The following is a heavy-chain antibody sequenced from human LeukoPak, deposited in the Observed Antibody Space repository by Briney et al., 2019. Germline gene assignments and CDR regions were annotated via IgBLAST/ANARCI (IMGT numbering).Heavy chain of an antibody. CDR3: AKVLGYYGDFDY. J-gene: IGHJ4*02. V-gene: IGHV3-23*01. D-gene: IGHD3-22*01. CDR1: GFTFSSYA. CDR2: ISNSGSSI. Sequence: GGSLRLSCAASGFTFSSYAMSWVRQAPGKGLEWVSAISNSGSSIYYADSVKGRFTISRDNSKNTLYLHMNSLRAEDTAVYYCAKVLGYYGDFDYWGQGTLVTVSS.